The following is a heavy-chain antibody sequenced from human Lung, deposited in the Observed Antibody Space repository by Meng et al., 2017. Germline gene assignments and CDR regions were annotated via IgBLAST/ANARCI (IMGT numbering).Heavy chain of an antibody. Sequence: QVLLVQSVSEVKKPGASVKVSCKASGYTFPDYWLHWVRRAPGQGLEWMGRINPKSGDTHYAQRFQGRVTMTGDTSISTAYMELSGLRSDDTAMYYCARDEDISAAGKLFGDYWGQGTLVTVSS. CDR3: ARDEDISAAGKLFGDY. CDR1: GYTFPDYW. CDR2: INPKSGDT. V-gene: IGHV1-2*06. D-gene: IGHD6-13*01. J-gene: IGHJ4*02.